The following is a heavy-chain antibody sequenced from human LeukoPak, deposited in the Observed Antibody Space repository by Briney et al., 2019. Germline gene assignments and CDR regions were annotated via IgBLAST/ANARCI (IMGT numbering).Heavy chain of an antibody. CDR2: ISSSSSYI. J-gene: IGHJ5*02. V-gene: IGHV3-21*01. CDR1: GLTFSSYS. CDR3: ARDRGRKFDP. Sequence: GGSLRLSCAASGLTFSSYSMNWVRQAPRKGLEWVSSISSSSSYIYYADSVKGRFTISRDNAKNSLYLQMNSLRAEDTAVYYCARDRGRKFDPWGQGTLVTVSS. D-gene: IGHD3-10*01.